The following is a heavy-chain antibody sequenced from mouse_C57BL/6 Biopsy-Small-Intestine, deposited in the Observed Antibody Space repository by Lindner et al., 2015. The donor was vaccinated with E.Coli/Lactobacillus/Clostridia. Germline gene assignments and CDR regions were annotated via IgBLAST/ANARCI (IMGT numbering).Heavy chain of an antibody. V-gene: IGHV1-39*01. CDR3: ARHGYYPFAY. Sequence: VQLQESGPELVKPGASVKISCKASGYSFTDFNMNWVKRTNGKSLEWIGVINPNYGTTSYNQKFKGKATLTVDQSSSTAYMQLNSLTSEDSAVYYCARHGYYPFAYWGQGTLVTVSA. CDR2: INPNYGTT. CDR1: GYSFTDFN. D-gene: IGHD2-3*01. J-gene: IGHJ3*01.